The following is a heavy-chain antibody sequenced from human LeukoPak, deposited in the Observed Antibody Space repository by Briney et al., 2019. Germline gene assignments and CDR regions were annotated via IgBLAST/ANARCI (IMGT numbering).Heavy chain of an antibody. CDR2: INPSGGST. CDR3: ARGGTYYYYGMDV. V-gene: IGHV1-46*01. Sequence: ASVKVSCKASGYTFTNYYMHWVRQAPGQGLEWMGIINPSGGSTNYAQKFQGRVTMTRDTSTSTVYMELSSLRSEDTAIYYCARGGTYYYYGMDVWGQGTTVTVSS. J-gene: IGHJ6*02. CDR1: GYTFTNYY. D-gene: IGHD1-26*01.